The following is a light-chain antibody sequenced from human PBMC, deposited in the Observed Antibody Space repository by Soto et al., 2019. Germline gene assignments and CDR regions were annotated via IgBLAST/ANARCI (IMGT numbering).Light chain of an antibody. CDR2: DAS. CDR3: QQFNSYPPFT. J-gene: IGKJ3*01. V-gene: IGKV1-13*02. CDR1: QGISSA. Sequence: AIQLTQSPSSLSASVGVRVTITCRASQGISSALAWYQQKPGKAPKLLIYDASSLESGVPSRFSGSGSGTDFTLTISSLQPEDFATYYCQQFNSYPPFTFGPGTKVDIK.